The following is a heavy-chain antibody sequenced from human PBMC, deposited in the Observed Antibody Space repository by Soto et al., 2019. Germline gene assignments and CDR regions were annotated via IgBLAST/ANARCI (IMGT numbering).Heavy chain of an antibody. V-gene: IGHV3-33*01. D-gene: IGHD2-15*01. CDR2: IWYDGSNK. CDR1: GFTFSSYG. CDR3: ARDRVAAGGGFDY. J-gene: IGHJ4*02. Sequence: QVQLVESGGGVVQPGRSLRLSCAASGFTFSSYGMHWVRQAPGKGLEWVAVIWYDGSNKYYADSVKGRFTISRDNFKNTLYLQMKSLRGEDTAVDYCARDRVAAGGGFDYWGQGTLVTVSS.